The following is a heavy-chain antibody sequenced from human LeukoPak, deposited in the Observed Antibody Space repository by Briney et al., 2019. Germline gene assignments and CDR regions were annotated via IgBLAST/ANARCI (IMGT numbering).Heavy chain of an antibody. CDR1: GITFSSYA. V-gene: IGHV3-7*01. Sequence: GGSLRLSCEASGITFSSYAMGWVRQAPGKGLEWVATIKNDGSDKYYVDSVKGRFTLSRDNAKNLVYLQMNSLRVEDTAVYYCVNLGYSDGGQGTLVTVSS. CDR3: VNLGYSD. CDR2: IKNDGSDK. D-gene: IGHD5-12*01. J-gene: IGHJ4*02.